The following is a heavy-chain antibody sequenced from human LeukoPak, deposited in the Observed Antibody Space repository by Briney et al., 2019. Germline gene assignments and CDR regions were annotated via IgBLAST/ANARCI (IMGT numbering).Heavy chain of an antibody. J-gene: IGHJ4*02. CDR2: ISALNGNT. Sequence: GASVKVSCKASGYIFTSYGFAWVRQAPGQGLEWVGWISALNGNTNYAQKVQGRVTMTTDTSTSTAYMELRSLRSDDTAVSYCARGRANWNPTFDYWGQGPLVTVSS. CDR1: GYIFTSYG. D-gene: IGHD1-1*01. V-gene: IGHV1-18*01. CDR3: ARGRANWNPTFDY.